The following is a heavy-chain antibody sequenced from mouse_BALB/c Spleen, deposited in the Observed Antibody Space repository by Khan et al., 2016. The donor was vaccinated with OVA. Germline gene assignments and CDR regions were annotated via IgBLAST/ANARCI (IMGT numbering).Heavy chain of an antibody. Sequence: EVELVESGGGLVQPGGSRKLSCAASGFTFSNFGMHWVRQAPKKGLEWVAYMSSGSSTIYYVDTVKGRFTISRDNLKNILFLQMTSLRSEDTAMYCCASSGGNFHWYFDVWGAGTSVTVSS. D-gene: IGHD3-1*01. CDR1: GFTFSNFG. J-gene: IGHJ1*01. CDR2: MSSGSSTI. V-gene: IGHV5-17*02. CDR3: ASSGGNFHWYFDV.